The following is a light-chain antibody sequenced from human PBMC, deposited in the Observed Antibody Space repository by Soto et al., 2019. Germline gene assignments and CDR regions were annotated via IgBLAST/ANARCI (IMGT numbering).Light chain of an antibody. CDR3: SSSVGTYTVI. V-gene: IGLV2-11*01. J-gene: IGLJ2*01. CDR1: SSDVGGYNY. CDR2: DVT. Sequence: QSALTQPRSLSGSPGQSVTISCTGTSSDVGGYNYVSWYQQHPGKAPKLMIYDVTERPSGVPDHFSASKSGNTASLTISGLQAEDEADYYCSSSVGTYTVIFGGGTKLTVL.